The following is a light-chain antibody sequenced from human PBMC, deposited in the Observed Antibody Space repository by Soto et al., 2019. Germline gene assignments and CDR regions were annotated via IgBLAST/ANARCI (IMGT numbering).Light chain of an antibody. CDR1: QAVSSIL. CDR2: GAS. Sequence: EVVLTQSPGTLSLSPGERATLSCRASQAVSSILLAWYQQKPGQAPRLLIYGASSRATGIPDRFSGSGSGTDFTLTVSRLEPEDFAVYYCQKNGTSPIFGGGTKLDIK. J-gene: IGKJ4*01. CDR3: QKNGTSPI. V-gene: IGKV3-20*01.